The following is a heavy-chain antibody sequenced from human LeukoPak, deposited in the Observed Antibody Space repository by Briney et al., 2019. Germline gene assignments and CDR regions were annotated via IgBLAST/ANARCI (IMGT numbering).Heavy chain of an antibody. Sequence: GGSLRLSCAASGFTFSSYSMNWVRQAPGKGLEWVPSISSSSSYIYYADSVKGRFTISRDNAKNSLYLQMNSLRAEDTAVYYCARDVYSGSYHLFDYWGQGTLVTVSS. D-gene: IGHD1-26*01. CDR1: GFTFSSYS. V-gene: IGHV3-21*01. J-gene: IGHJ4*02. CDR2: ISSSSSYI. CDR3: ARDVYSGSYHLFDY.